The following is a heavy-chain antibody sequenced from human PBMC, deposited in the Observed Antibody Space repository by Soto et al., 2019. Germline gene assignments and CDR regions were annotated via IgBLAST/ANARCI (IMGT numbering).Heavy chain of an antibody. CDR1: GFTFSSYS. J-gene: IGHJ3*01. V-gene: IGHV3-48*01. CDR2: IGIGSSTT. Sequence: GGSLRLSCAASGFTFSSYSMNWVRQAPGKGLEWVSYIGIGSSTTYYADSVKGRFTISRDNAKNSLYLQMNSLRAEDTAVYYCARDQLYYNDISGRPLNAFDVWGQGTMVTVSS. CDR3: ARDQLYYNDISGRPLNAFDV. D-gene: IGHD3-22*01.